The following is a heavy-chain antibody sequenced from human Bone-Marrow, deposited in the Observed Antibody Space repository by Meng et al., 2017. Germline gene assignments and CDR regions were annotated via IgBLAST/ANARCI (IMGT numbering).Heavy chain of an antibody. CDR3: ARETGSTSGFDY. V-gene: IGHV1-2*02. CDR1: GYTFTDYY. CDR2: LNPNNGAT. Sequence: QVQLVQSGAEVKKPGASVRVSCKASGYTFTDYYMHWLRQAPGQGLEWMGWLNPNNGATNYAQNFQGSVSMTRDTSISTAFMYLNRLTSDDTAVYYCARETGSTSGFDYWGQGTLVTVSS. J-gene: IGHJ4*02. D-gene: IGHD1-7*01.